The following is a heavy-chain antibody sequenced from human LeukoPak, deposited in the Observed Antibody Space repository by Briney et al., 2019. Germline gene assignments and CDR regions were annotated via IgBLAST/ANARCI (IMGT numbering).Heavy chain of an antibody. Sequence: PGGSLRLSCAASGFTFSSYGMHWVRQAPGKGLEWVAVIWYDGSNKYYADSVKGRFTISRDNSKNTLYLQMNSLRAEDTAVYYCARDKDQQLVLGGMDVWGQGTTVTVPS. CDR2: IWYDGSNK. J-gene: IGHJ6*02. CDR3: ARDKDQQLVLGGMDV. CDR1: GFTFSSYG. D-gene: IGHD6-13*01. V-gene: IGHV3-33*01.